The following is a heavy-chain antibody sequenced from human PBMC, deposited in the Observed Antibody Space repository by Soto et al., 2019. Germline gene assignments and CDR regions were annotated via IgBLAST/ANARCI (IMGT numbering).Heavy chain of an antibody. CDR2: IRSKSNSYAT. D-gene: IGHD4-17*01. V-gene: IGHV3-73*01. CDR3: TRGYGDYVRDY. J-gene: IGHJ4*02. CDR1: GFTFSGSA. Sequence: EVQLVESGGGLVQPGGSLKLSCAVSGFTFSGSAMHWVRQASGKGLEWVGRIRSKSNSYATAYAASVKGRFTNSRDDSKNTSYLQMNSLKPQDTAVYYCTRGYGDYVRDYWGQGTLVTVSS.